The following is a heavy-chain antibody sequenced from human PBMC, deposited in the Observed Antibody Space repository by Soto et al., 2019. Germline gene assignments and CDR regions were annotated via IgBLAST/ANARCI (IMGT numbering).Heavy chain of an antibody. J-gene: IGHJ6*02. D-gene: IGHD5-18*01. CDR3: ARSSYSSGQRNYGMDV. CDR1: GFTFSSYS. Sequence: GGSLRLSCAASGFTFSSYSMNWVRQAPGKGLEWVSGIGGSGSSTYFADSVKGRSTISRDNSRNTLYLQMNSLRAEDTAIYYCARSSYSSGQRNYGMDVWGQGTTVTVSS. CDR2: IGGSGSST. V-gene: IGHV3-23*01.